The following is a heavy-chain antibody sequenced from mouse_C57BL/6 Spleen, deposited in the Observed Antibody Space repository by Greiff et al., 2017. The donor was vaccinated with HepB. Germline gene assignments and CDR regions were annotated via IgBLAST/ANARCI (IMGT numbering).Heavy chain of an antibody. J-gene: IGHJ2*01. V-gene: IGHV1-82*01. Sequence: VQRVESGPELVKPGASVKISCKASGYAFSSSWMNWVKQRPGKGLEWIGRIYPGDGDTNYNGKFKGKATLTADKSSSTAYMQLSSLTSEDSAVYFCAREGTAQATYYFDYWGQGTTLTVSS. CDR3: AREGTAQATYYFDY. D-gene: IGHD3-2*02. CDR2: IYPGDGDT. CDR1: GYAFSSSW.